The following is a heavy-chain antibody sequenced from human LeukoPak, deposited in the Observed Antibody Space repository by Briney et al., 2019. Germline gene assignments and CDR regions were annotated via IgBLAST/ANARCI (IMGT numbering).Heavy chain of an antibody. J-gene: IGHJ1*01. CDR2: ISGSGGST. CDR3: ARDRAARGYFQH. Sequence: GGSLRLSCAASGFTFSSYAMSWVRQAPGKGLEWVSAISGSGGSTYYADSVKGRFTISRDNAKNSLYLQMNSLRAEDTAVYYCARDRAARGYFQHWGQGTLVTVSS. V-gene: IGHV3-23*01. CDR1: GFTFSSYA. D-gene: IGHD6-25*01.